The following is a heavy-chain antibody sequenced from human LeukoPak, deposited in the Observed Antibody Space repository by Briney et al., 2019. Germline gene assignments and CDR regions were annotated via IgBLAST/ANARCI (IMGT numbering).Heavy chain of an antibody. V-gene: IGHV4-59*01. CDR3: ARLDYSNYVQDY. CDR2: IYYSGST. CDR1: GASISSYY. D-gene: IGHD4-11*01. Sequence: SETLSLTCTVSGASISSYYWSWIRQPPGKGLEWIGNIYYSGSTNYNPSLKGRVTISVDTSKNQFSLKLSSVTAADTAVYYCARLDYSNYVQDYWGQGTLVTVSS. J-gene: IGHJ4*02.